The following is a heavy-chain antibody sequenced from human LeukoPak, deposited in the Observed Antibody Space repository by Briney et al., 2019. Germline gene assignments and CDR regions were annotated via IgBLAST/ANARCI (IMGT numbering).Heavy chain of an antibody. CDR3: AKGPLWMVRGAMDI. D-gene: IGHD3-10*01. Sequence: PGGSLRLTCAASGFTFSSYAMSWVRQAPGKGLEWVSAISGSGGSTYYADSVKGRFTISRDNSKNTLYLQMNSLRAEDTAVYYCAKGPLWMVRGAMDIWGQGTMVTVSS. V-gene: IGHV3-23*01. CDR1: GFTFSSYA. CDR2: ISGSGGST. J-gene: IGHJ3*02.